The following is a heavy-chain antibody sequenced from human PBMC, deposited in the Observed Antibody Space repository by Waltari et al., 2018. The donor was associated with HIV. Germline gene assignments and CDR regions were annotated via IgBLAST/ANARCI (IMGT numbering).Heavy chain of an antibody. CDR3: PREYRTPAASRFDY. D-gene: IGHD3-16*02. CDR2: INTRSGST. J-gene: IGHJ4*02. CDR1: GYTFSSYT. V-gene: IGHV7-4-1*01. Sequence: QVQLVQTGAGLRKPGASVNISCLASGYTFSSYTLNWVRQAPVQPLEWIGWINTRSGSTRYAQNFTRRFAFSLDTSVSTALLRIVHLKIEDTGMYFCPREYRTPAASRFDYWGQGAILSVSS.